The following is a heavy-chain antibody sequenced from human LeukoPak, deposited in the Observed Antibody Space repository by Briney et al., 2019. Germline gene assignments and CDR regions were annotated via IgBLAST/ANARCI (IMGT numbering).Heavy chain of an antibody. Sequence: ASVKVSCKASGYTFTSYDINWVRQAPGQGLEWMGWMNPSSGNTVYAQKFQGRVTMTRSTSISTAYMELNSLRSEDTAVYYCATASTVTTERGSVVRAFDIWGQGTMVTVSS. V-gene: IGHV1-8*01. CDR3: ATASTVTTERGSVVRAFDI. CDR1: GYTFTSYD. CDR2: MNPSSGNT. D-gene: IGHD4-17*01. J-gene: IGHJ3*02.